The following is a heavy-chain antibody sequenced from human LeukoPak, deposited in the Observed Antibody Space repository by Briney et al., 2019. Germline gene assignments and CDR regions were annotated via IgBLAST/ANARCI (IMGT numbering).Heavy chain of an antibody. CDR2: INPSGGST. D-gene: IGHD3-9*01. CDR1: GYTFTRYY. Sequence: GASVKVSCKASGYTFTRYYIHWVRQAPGQGLEWMGTINPSGGSTSYAQKFQGRLTVTRDMSTSTVYMELSSLGSEDTAVYYCARDRGVLRYFDWLFEFDYWGQGTLVTVPS. CDR3: ARDRGVLRYFDWLFEFDY. V-gene: IGHV1-46*01. J-gene: IGHJ4*02.